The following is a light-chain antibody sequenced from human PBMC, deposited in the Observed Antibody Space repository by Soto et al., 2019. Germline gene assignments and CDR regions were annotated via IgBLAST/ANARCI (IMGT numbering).Light chain of an antibody. Sequence: IESTEGTESLSPSAADTLTDTFRASQSVSGWLAWYQQKPGEAPKLLIYDASALPRGVPSRVSGSGSGTEFTLAISSLQPDDFATYICQQYNTLWTCAPGTKVDIK. CDR3: QQYNTLWT. J-gene: IGKJ1*01. V-gene: IGKV1-5*01. CDR2: DAS. CDR1: QSVSGW.